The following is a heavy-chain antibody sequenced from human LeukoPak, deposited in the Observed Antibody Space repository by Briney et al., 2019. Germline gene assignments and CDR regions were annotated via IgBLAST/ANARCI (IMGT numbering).Heavy chain of an antibody. J-gene: IGHJ4*02. Sequence: SETLSLTCAVSGYSISSGYYWGWIRQPPGKGLEWIGSIYHSGSTYYNPSLKSRVTISVDTSKNQFSLKLSSVTAADTAVYYCARGGGYDEGVDYWGQGTLVTVSS. CDR3: ARGGGYDEGVDY. CDR2: IYHSGST. CDR1: GYSISSGYY. D-gene: IGHD5-12*01. V-gene: IGHV4-38-2*01.